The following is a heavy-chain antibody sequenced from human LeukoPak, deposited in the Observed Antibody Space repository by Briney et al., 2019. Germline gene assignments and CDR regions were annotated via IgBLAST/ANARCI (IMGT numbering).Heavy chain of an antibody. Sequence: GASVKVSCKASGYTFTSYGISWVRQAPGQGLEWMGWISAYNGNTNYAQKLQGRVTMTTDTSTSTAYMELRSLRSDDTAVYYCARITDYYDILTGLDYWGQGTLVTVSS. CDR2: ISAYNGNT. CDR1: GYTFTSYG. D-gene: IGHD3-9*01. CDR3: ARITDYYDILTGLDY. V-gene: IGHV1-18*01. J-gene: IGHJ4*02.